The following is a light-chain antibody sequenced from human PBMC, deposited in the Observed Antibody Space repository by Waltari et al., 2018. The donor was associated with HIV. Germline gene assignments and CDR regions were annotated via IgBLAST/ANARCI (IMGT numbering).Light chain of an antibody. Sequence: SYVLTQAPSVSVSPGQTARITCGGSDIGSQSVHWYQQKRGQAPVLVIYDDTDRPSGIPERISASNSGNTATLTISGVETGDEADYYCQIWDSGSDHPAFGGGTQLAVL. CDR3: QIWDSGSDHPA. CDR1: DIGSQS. J-gene: IGLJ2*01. CDR2: DDT. V-gene: IGLV3-21*02.